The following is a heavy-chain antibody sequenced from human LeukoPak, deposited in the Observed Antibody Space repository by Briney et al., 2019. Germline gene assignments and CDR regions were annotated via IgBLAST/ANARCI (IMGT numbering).Heavy chain of an antibody. CDR2: ISSGSTYI. CDR1: GITFNRYS. CDR3: AGSDTIGYLPREWDYWYFDL. D-gene: IGHD3-22*01. V-gene: IGHV3-21*01. Sequence: GGSLRLSCAASGITFNRYSMNWVRQAPGKGLEWVSSISSGSTYIYYADSVKGRFTISRDNANNSLYLQIYSLIAEDTAVYYCAGSDTIGYLPREWDYWYFDLWGRGTLVTVSS. J-gene: IGHJ2*01.